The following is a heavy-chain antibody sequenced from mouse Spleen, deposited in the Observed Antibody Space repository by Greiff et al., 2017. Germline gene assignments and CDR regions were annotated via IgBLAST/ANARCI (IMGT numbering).Heavy chain of an antibody. CDR2: ISDGGSYT. CDR3: ARDLEDGSTILNFDV. CDR1: GFTFSSYA. V-gene: IGHV5-4*01. J-gene: IGHJ1*03. D-gene: IGHD1-1*01. Sequence: EVQLVESGGGLVKPGGSLKLSCAASGFTFSSYAMSWVRQTPEKRLEWVATISDGGSYTYYPDNVKGRFTISRDNAKNNLYLQMSHLKSEDTAMYYCARDLEDGSTILNFDVWGTGTTVTVSS.